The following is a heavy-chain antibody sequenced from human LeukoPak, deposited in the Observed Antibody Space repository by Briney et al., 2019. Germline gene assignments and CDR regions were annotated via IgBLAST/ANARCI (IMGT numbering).Heavy chain of an antibody. CDR3: ARGLYSSGWGPADY. CDR2: ISGSGGST. J-gene: IGHJ4*02. D-gene: IGHD6-19*01. V-gene: IGHV3-23*01. Sequence: PGGSLRLSCAASGFTFSSYAMSWVRQAPGKGLEWVSAISGSGGSTYYADSVKGRFTISRDNSKNTLYLQMNSLRAEDTAVYYCARGLYSSGWGPADYWGQGTLVTVSS. CDR1: GFTFSSYA.